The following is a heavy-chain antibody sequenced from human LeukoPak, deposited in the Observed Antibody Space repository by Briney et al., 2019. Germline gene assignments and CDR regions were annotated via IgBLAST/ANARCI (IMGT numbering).Heavy chain of an antibody. CDR2: ISYDGSNK. D-gene: IGHD2-8*01. CDR1: GFTFSSYA. V-gene: IGHV3-30-3*01. J-gene: IGHJ6*02. Sequence: GGSLRLSCAAPGFTFSSYAMHGVRQAPGKGLEWVAVISYDGSNKYYADSVKGRFTISRDNSKNTLYLQMNSLRAEDTAVYYCARDSEMVYAFYYYGMDVWGQGTTVTVSS. CDR3: ARDSEMVYAFYYYGMDV.